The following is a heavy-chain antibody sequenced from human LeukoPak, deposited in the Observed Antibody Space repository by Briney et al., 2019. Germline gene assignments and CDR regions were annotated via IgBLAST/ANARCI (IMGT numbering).Heavy chain of an antibody. CDR3: ARGPSGYHNT. Sequence: PGGSLRLSCVASGFSFSGYAIHWVRQAPGKGLEWVALISYNGGRKDYADSVKGRFTIDRDNSKNTVYLQMNSLRAEDTAVYYCARGPSGYHNTGGQGTLVTVSS. V-gene: IGHV3-30*14. CDR2: ISYNGGRK. D-gene: IGHD5-12*01. J-gene: IGHJ4*02. CDR1: GFSFSGYA.